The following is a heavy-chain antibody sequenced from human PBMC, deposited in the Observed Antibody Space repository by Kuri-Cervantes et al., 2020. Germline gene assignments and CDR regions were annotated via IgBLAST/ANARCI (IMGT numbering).Heavy chain of an antibody. V-gene: IGHV3-33*01. Sequence: GGSLRLSCAASGFTFSSYGMHWVRQAPGKGLEWVAVIWYDGSNKYYADSVKGRFTISRDNSKNTLYLQMNGLRAEDTAVYYCARDGGSSWYRAFDYWGQGTLVTVSS. J-gene: IGHJ4*02. CDR3: ARDGGSSWYRAFDY. D-gene: IGHD6-13*01. CDR2: IWYDGSNK. CDR1: GFTFSSYG.